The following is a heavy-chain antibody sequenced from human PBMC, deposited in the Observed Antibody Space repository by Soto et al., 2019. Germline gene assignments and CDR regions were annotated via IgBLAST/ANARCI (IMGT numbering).Heavy chain of an antibody. D-gene: IGHD4-4*01. Sequence: SVKVSCKASGFTFTSSAMQWVRQARGQRLEWIGWIVVGSGNTNYAQKFQERVTITRDMSTSTAYMELSSLRSEDTAVYYCAASKLYSNYPSVYYYMDVWGKGTTVTVSS. J-gene: IGHJ6*03. V-gene: IGHV1-58*02. CDR1: GFTFTSSA. CDR2: IVVGSGNT. CDR3: AASKLYSNYPSVYYYMDV.